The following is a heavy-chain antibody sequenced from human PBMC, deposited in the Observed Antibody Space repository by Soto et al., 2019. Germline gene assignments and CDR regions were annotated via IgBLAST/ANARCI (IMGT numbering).Heavy chain of an antibody. V-gene: IGHV3-11*01. CDR1: GFTFSDYY. J-gene: IGHJ5*02. CDR2: ISSSGSTI. Sequence: GGSLRLSCAASGFTFSDYYMSWIRQAPGKGLEWVSYISSSGSTIYYADSVKGRFTISRDNAKNSLYLQMNSLRAEDTAVYYCARDRYCSGGSCYEINWFDPWGQGTLVTVSS. CDR3: ARDRYCSGGSCYEINWFDP. D-gene: IGHD2-15*01.